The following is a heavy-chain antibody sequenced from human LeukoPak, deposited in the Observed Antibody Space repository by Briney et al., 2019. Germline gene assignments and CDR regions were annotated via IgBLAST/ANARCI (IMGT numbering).Heavy chain of an antibody. Sequence: GGSLRLSCAASGFTFSSYAMSWVRQAPGKGLEWVAVISYDGSNKYYADSVKGRFTISRDNSKNTLYLQMNSLRAEDTAVYYCAKGFWSGYYFFDYWGQGTLVTVSS. D-gene: IGHD3-3*01. CDR3: AKGFWSGYYFFDY. V-gene: IGHV3-30*18. CDR1: GFTFSSYA. CDR2: ISYDGSNK. J-gene: IGHJ4*02.